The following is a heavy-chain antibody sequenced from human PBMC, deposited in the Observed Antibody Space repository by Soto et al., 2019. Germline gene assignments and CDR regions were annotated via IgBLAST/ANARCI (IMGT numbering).Heavy chain of an antibody. J-gene: IGHJ4*02. D-gene: IGHD3-16*01. Sequence: QVLLQEPGPGLLRPSEALSLTCSVSGGSFKSGSYFLSWIRQSPGKGLEWIGYVYSTGGTRYNPSLKGRVTISADTSKSQFTLILTAVTAADTAVYYCSRDYAYVDFWGQGSLVTVSS. CDR2: VYSTGGT. V-gene: IGHV4-61*01. CDR1: GGSFKSGSYF. CDR3: SRDYAYVDF.